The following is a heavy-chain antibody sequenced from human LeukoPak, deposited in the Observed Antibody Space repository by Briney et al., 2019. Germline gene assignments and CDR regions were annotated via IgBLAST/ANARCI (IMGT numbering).Heavy chain of an antibody. J-gene: IGHJ5*02. CDR3: AIAPYCSSTSCPNWFDL. Sequence: ASVKVSCKASGYTFTGYYMHWVRQAPGQGLEWMGWINPNSGGTNYAQKFQGRVTMTRDTSISTAYMELSRLRSDDTAVYYCAIAPYCSSTSCPNWFDLWGQGTLVTVSS. D-gene: IGHD2-2*01. V-gene: IGHV1-2*02. CDR1: GYTFTGYY. CDR2: INPNSGGT.